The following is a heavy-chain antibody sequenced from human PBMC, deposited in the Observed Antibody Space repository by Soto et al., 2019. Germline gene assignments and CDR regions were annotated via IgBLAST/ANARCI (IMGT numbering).Heavy chain of an antibody. CDR2: ISSSSSYI. V-gene: IGHV3-21*01. Sequence: GGSLRLSCAASGFTFSSYSMNWVRQAPGTGLEWVSSISSSSSYIYYADSVKGRFPISRDNAKNSLYLQMNSLRAQDTAVYYCATLPHSYAFDIWGQGTMVTVS. J-gene: IGHJ3*02. CDR1: GFTFSSYS. CDR3: ATLPHSYAFDI.